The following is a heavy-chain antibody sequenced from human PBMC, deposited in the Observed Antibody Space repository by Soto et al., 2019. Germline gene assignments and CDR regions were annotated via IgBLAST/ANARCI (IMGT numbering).Heavy chain of an antibody. CDR3: AKDRQVRGVNWFDP. D-gene: IGHD3-10*01. V-gene: IGHV3-23*01. J-gene: IGHJ5*02. Sequence: EVQLLESGGGLVQPGGSLRLSCAASGFTFSSYAMSWVRQAPGKGLEWVSAISGSGGSTYYAASVKGRFTISRDNSKNTLYLQMKSQRAEDTAVYYCAKDRQVRGVNWFDPWGQGTLVTVSS. CDR1: GFTFSSYA. CDR2: ISGSGGST.